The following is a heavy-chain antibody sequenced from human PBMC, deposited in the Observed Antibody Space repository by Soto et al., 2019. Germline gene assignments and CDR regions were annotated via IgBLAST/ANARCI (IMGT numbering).Heavy chain of an antibody. CDR1: GLTVCVSA. J-gene: IGHJ6*02. CDR2: IGSKGETYAT. Sequence: GGSLRLSCAASGLTVCVSALQWVRKASGKGLEWLGRIGSKGETYATAYAASVKGRFTISRDDSKNSLYLQMNSLKTEDTAVYYCAREKNYDILTGYPIEDYGMDVWGQGTTVTVSS. CDR3: AREKNYDILTGYPIEDYGMDV. V-gene: IGHV3-73*01. D-gene: IGHD3-9*01.